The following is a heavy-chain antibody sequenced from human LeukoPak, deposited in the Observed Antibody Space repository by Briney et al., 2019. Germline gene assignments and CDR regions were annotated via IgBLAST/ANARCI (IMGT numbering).Heavy chain of an antibody. CDR1: GFTFSSYW. CDR3: ARDHYGSGSYYYYGMDV. J-gene: IGHJ6*04. D-gene: IGHD3-10*01. Sequence: GGSLHLSCAASGFTFSSYWMSWVRQAPGKGLEGVANIKQDGSEKYYVDSVKGRFTISRDNAKNSLYLQMNSLRAEDTAVYYCARDHYGSGSYYYYGMDVWGKGTTVTVSS. V-gene: IGHV3-7*03. CDR2: IKQDGSEK.